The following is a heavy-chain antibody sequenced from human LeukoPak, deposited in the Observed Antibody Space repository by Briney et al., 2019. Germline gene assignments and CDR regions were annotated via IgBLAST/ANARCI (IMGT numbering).Heavy chain of an antibody. CDR2: IYSGGST. V-gene: IGHV3-53*01. CDR1: GFTVSSNY. Sequence: GGSLRLSCAASGFTVSSNYMSWVRQAPGKELEWVSVIYSGGSTYYADSVKGRFTISRDNSKNTLYLQMNSLRAEDTAVYYCARAFSSSWSPYYFDYWGQGTLVTVSS. J-gene: IGHJ4*02. D-gene: IGHD6-13*01. CDR3: ARAFSSSWSPYYFDY.